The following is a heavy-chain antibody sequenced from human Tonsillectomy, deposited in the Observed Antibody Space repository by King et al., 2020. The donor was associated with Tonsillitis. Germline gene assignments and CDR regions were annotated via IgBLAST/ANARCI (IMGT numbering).Heavy chain of an antibody. CDR2: INWDDDK. D-gene: IGHD6-13*01. CDR3: AHSSSWYYYYYYYYMDV. V-gene: IGHV2-5*02. Sequence: ITLKESGPTLVKPTQTLTLTCTFSGFSLSTSGVGVGWIRQPPGKALEWLALINWDDDKRYSTSLKSRLTITKDTSKNPVVLTMTNMDPVDTATYYCAHSSSWYYYYYYYYMDVWGKGTTVTVSS. J-gene: IGHJ6*03. CDR1: GFSLSTSGVG.